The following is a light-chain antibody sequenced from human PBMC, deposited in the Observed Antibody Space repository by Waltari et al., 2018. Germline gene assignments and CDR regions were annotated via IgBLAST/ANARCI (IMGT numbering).Light chain of an antibody. J-gene: IGKJ4*01. V-gene: IGKV1-NL1*01. CDR3: QQYSSFPPLT. CDR1: QAISTS. Sequence: TQSPSSLSASVGNTVTITCRATQAISTSLAWYQQKPGKAPKLLLYAASTLDSGVPSRFSGSGSGTEFTLTISSLQSEDFATYYCQQYSSFPPLTFGGGTKVEIK. CDR2: AAS.